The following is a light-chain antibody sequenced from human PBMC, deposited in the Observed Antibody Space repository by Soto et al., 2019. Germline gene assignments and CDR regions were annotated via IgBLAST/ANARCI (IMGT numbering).Light chain of an antibody. Sequence: DIQMTQSPSTLSGSVGDRVTITCRSSQTISSWLAWYQQKPGKAPKHLIYKASSLENGVPSRFSGSGSGTEFTLTISSLQPDDFATYYCQQYETYSPWTFGQGTKVDIK. CDR3: QQYETYSPWT. V-gene: IGKV1-5*03. CDR1: QTISSW. J-gene: IGKJ1*01. CDR2: KAS.